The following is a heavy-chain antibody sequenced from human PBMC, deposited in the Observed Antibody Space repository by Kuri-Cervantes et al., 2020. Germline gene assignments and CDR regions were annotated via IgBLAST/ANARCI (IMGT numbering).Heavy chain of an antibody. CDR3: ARSPQIIVGANAFDI. CDR2: MNPNSGNT. Sequence: ASVKVSCKASGYTFTSYDINWVRQATGQGLEWMGWMNPNSGNTGYAQKFQGRVTRTRNTSISTAYTELSSLRSEDTAVYYCARSPQIIVGANAFDIWGQGTMVTVSS. CDR1: GYTFTSYD. J-gene: IGHJ3*02. V-gene: IGHV1-8*01. D-gene: IGHD1-26*01.